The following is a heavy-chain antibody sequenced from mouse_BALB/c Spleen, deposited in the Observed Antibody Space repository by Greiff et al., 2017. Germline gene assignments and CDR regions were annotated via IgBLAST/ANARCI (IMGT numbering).Heavy chain of an antibody. CDR3: ARSSLYDYDGEYFDY. CDR1: GYTFTSYW. V-gene: IGHV1S127*01. J-gene: IGHJ2*01. CDR2: IDPSNSET. Sequence: VQLQQSGPELVRPGASVKMSCKASGYTFTSYWTHWVKQRPGQGLEWIGMIDPSNSETRLNQKFKDKATLNVDKSSNTAYMQLSSLTSEDSAVYYCARSSLYDYDGEYFDYWGQGTTLTVSS. D-gene: IGHD2-4*01.